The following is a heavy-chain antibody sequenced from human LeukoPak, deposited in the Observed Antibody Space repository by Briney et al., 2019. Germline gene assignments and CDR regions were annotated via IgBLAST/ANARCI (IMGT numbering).Heavy chain of an antibody. V-gene: IGHV4-38-2*01. J-gene: IGHJ3*02. D-gene: IGHD3-10*01. CDR1: GYSISSGYY. Sequence: PSETLSLTCAVSGYSISSGYYWGWIRQPPRKGLEWIGRIYHSGSTYYNPSLKSRVTISVDTSKNQFSLKLSSVPAADTAVYYCASHVLLWFGEPEGAFDIWGQGTMVTVSS. CDR2: IYHSGST. CDR3: ASHVLLWFGEPEGAFDI.